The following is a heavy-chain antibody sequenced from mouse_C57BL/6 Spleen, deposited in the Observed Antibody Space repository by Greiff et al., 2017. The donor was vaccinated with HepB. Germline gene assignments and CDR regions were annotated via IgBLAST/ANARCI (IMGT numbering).Heavy chain of an antibody. CDR3: ARTPHYYGSSYWYFDV. J-gene: IGHJ1*03. D-gene: IGHD1-1*01. Sequence: VQLVESGAELVRPGASVKLSCKASGYTFTDYYINWVKQRPGQGLEWIARIYPGSGNTYYNEKFKGKATLTAEKSSSTAYMQLSSLTSEDSAVYFCARTPHYYGSSYWYFDVWGTGTTVTVSS. V-gene: IGHV1-76*01. CDR1: GYTFTDYY. CDR2: IYPGSGNT.